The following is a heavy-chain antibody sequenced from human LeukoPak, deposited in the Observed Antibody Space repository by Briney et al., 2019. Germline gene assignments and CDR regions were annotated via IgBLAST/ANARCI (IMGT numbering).Heavy chain of an antibody. J-gene: IGHJ4*02. V-gene: IGHV3-48*03. CDR3: VTHRPGVMDFDF. Sequence: GGSLRLSCAVSGFTFSNFEMNWVRQAPGKGLEWVSHIDTSATSMHYADSVKGRFTISRDNAKNSLFLQMNSLRAEDTAVYYCVTHRPGVMDFDFWGQGTLVTVSS. D-gene: IGHD2-2*03. CDR1: GFTFSNFE. CDR2: IDTSATSM.